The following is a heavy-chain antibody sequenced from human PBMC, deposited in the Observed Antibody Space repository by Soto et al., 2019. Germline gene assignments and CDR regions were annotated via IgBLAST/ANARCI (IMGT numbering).Heavy chain of an antibody. CDR1: GGSISSSSYY. CDR3: ARHGQYCSGGSCYSGLYNWFDP. CDR2: IYYSGST. V-gene: IGHV4-39*01. J-gene: IGHJ5*02. D-gene: IGHD2-15*01. Sequence: SETLSLTCAVSGGSISSSSYYWGWIRQPPGKGLEWIGSIYYSGSTYYNPSLKSRVTISVDTSKNQFSLKLSSVTAADTAVYYCARHGQYCSGGSCYSGLYNWFDPWGQGTLVTVSS.